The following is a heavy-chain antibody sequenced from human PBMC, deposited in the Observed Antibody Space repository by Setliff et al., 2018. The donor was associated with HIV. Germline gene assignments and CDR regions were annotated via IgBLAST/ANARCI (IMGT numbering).Heavy chain of an antibody. D-gene: IGHD1-26*01. V-gene: IGHV4-38-2*02. CDR1: GYSISSGYY. CDR3: ARHQSGSYSPHYSFDY. Sequence: SETLSLTCTVSGYSISSGYYWGWLRQPPGKGLEWIGSIHQSGSTYYNPSLTSRVTIPVDTSKNQFSLKLNSVTAADTAVYYCARHQSGSYSPHYSFDYWGQGTLVTVSS. J-gene: IGHJ4*02. CDR2: IHQSGST.